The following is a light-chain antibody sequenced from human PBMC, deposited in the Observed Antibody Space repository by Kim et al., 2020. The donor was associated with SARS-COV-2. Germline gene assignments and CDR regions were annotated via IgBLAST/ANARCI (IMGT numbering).Light chain of an antibody. CDR3: QVWDSSSVV. CDR2: YDS. J-gene: IGLJ2*01. V-gene: IGLV3-21*04. CDR1: NIGSKS. Sequence: SYELTQPPSVSVAPGETARITCGGKNIGSKSVHWYQQKPGQAPVLVIYYDSDRPSGIPERFSGSNSGNTATLTISRVEAGDEADYYGQVWDSSSVVFG.